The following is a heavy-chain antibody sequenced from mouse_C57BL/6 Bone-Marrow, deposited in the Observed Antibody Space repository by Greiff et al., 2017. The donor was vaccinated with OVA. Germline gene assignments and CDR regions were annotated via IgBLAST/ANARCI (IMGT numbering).Heavy chain of an antibody. D-gene: IGHD3-2*02. CDR1: GYTFTSYW. CDR2: IDPSDSET. Sequence: QVQLQQPGAELVRPGSSVKLSCKASGYTFTSYWMHWVKQRPIQGLEWIGNIDPSDSETHYNQKFKDKATLTVDKSSSTAYMQLSSLTSEDSAVYYCARGELRLLYWYVDVWGTGTTVTVSS. V-gene: IGHV1-52*01. J-gene: IGHJ1*03. CDR3: ARGELRLLYWYVDV.